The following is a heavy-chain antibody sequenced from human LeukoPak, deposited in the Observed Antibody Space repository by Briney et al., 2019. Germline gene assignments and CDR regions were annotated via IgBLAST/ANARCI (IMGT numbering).Heavy chain of an antibody. CDR1: GFTFSSYW. J-gene: IGHJ3*02. CDR3: ARTRGYDGAFDI. D-gene: IGHD5-12*01. CDR2: ISSSSSYI. Sequence: PGGSLRLSCAASGFTFSSYWMSWVRQAPGKGLEWVSSISSSSSYIYYADSVKGRFTISRDNAKNSLYLQMNSLRAEDTAVYYCARTRGYDGAFDIWGQGTMVTVSS. V-gene: IGHV3-21*01.